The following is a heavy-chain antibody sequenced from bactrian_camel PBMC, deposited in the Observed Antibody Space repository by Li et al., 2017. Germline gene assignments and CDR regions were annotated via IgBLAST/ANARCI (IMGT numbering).Heavy chain of an antibody. Sequence: HVQLVESGGGLVQPWGSLRLSCAASGFQFAINDMKWVRQAPGKGVEWVSSIRSRGSTTYADSAKGRFTIVRDNANDSQYLQMNSLKPEDTAMYYCATDLATTTESNYWGQGTQVTVS. CDR1: GFQFAIND. V-gene: IGHV3S1*01. J-gene: IGHJ4*01. D-gene: IGHD4*01. CDR2: IRSRGST. CDR3: ATDLATTTESNY.